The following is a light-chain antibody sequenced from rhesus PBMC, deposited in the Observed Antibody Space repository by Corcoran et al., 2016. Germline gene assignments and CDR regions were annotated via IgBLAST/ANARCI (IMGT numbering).Light chain of an antibody. J-gene: IGKJ4*01. Sequence: DIQMTQSPSSLSASEGDRATITGRASQDISKWLAWYQQKQGKAPKFLILGASNLAPGVPSRFRGSGSGTDFTLSISSLQPANFATYFCQQPDNSPLTFGGGAKVEI. CDR2: GAS. CDR1: QDISKW. CDR3: QQPDNSPLT. V-gene: IGKV1-69*01.